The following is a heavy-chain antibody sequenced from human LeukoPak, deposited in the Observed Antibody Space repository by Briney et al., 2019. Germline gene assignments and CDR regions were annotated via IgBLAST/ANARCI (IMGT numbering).Heavy chain of an antibody. CDR1: GGSTSSGDYY. V-gene: IGHV4-30-4*01. Sequence: ASETLSLTCTVSGGSTSSGDYYWSWIRQPPGKGPEWIGYIYYSGSTSYNPSLKSRLTISLDTSKNQFSLKLRSVTAADTAVYYCARRKVTTDLDYWGQGTLVTVSS. CDR3: ARRKVTTDLDY. J-gene: IGHJ4*02. D-gene: IGHD4-17*01. CDR2: IYYSGST.